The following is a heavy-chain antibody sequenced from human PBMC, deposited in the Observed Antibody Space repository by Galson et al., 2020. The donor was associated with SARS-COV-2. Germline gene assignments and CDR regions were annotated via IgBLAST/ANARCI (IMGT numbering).Heavy chain of an antibody. CDR3: ARVLGDDYNRNRFDI. J-gene: IGHJ3*02. Sequence: GGSLRLSCAASGFTVTSKSMSWVRQVPGKGLEWVSVIHSGGGSTYYADSVQGRFSISRDSSKNTLNLQMNSLRADDTAVYYCARVLGDDYNRNRFDIWGQGTMVTVSS. CDR1: GFTVTSKS. V-gene: IGHV3-66*01. D-gene: IGHD4-4*01. CDR2: IHSGGGST.